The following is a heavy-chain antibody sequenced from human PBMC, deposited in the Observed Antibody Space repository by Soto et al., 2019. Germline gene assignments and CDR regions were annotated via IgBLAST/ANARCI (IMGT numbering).Heavy chain of an antibody. J-gene: IGHJ4*02. Sequence: GGSLRLSCAASGFTFSSYWMHWVRQVPRKGLVWVSRINADGSNTAYADSVKGRFTISRDNAKNTLYLQMNSLRAEDTAVYYCSRVDSGSHDYWGQGVLVTVSS. V-gene: IGHV3-74*01. D-gene: IGHD1-26*01. CDR3: SRVDSGSHDY. CDR2: INADGSNT. CDR1: GFTFSSYW.